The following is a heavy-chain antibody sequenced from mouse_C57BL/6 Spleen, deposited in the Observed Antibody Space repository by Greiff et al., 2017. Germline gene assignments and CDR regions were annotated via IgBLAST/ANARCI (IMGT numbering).Heavy chain of an antibody. V-gene: IGHV14-2*01. D-gene: IGHD1-1*01. CDR3: ARGYYGVLFDY. Sequence: EVQLQQSGAELVKPGASVKLSCTASGFNIKDYYMHWVKQRTEKGLEWIGRIDPGDGETKYAPKFQGKATLSADTSSNTAYLQLSSLTSEDTAVYYCARGYYGVLFDYWGQGTTLTVSA. J-gene: IGHJ2*01. CDR1: GFNIKDYY. CDR2: IDPGDGET.